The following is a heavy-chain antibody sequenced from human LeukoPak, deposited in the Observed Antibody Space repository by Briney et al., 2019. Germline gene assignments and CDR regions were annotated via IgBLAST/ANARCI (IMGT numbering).Heavy chain of an antibody. D-gene: IGHD3-22*01. CDR3: ARVSAYYDSSGYVDDAFDI. CDR1: GGSFSGYY. J-gene: IGHJ3*02. CDR2: INHSGST. Sequence: SETLSLTCAVYGGSFSGYYWSWIRQPPGKGLEWIGEINHSGSTNYNPSLKSRVTISVDTSKNQFSLKLSSVTAADTAVYYCARVSAYYDSSGYVDDAFDIWGQGTMVTVSS. V-gene: IGHV4-34*01.